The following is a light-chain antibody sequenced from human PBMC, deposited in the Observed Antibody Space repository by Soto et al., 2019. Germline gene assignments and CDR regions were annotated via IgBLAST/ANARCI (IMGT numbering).Light chain of an antibody. J-gene: IGKJ1*01. Sequence: DIQMTQSPSTLSASVGDRFTITCRASHSISSWLAWYQQKPVKAPKIMIYKAFSLESGVPSRFSGSGSGTEFNLTISSLQPDDFATYYFHQYTSYPWTFGPGDKVEIK. CDR2: KAF. CDR3: HQYTSYPWT. CDR1: HSISSW. V-gene: IGKV1-5*03.